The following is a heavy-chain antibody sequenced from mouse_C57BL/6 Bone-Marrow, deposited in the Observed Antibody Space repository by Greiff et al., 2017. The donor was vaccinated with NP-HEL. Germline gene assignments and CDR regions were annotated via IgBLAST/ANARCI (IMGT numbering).Heavy chain of an antibody. D-gene: IGHD1-1*01. V-gene: IGHV5-9*01. CDR3: ARHPLLRRLYYYAMDY. J-gene: IGHJ4*01. CDR1: GFTFSSYS. CDR2: ISGGGGNT. Sequence: EVQLQESGGGLVKPGGSLKLSCAASGFTFSSYSMSWVRQTPEKRLEWVATISGGGGNTYYPDSVKGRFTISRDNAKNTLNLQMSSLRTEDTALTYCARHPLLRRLYYYAMDYWGQGTSVTVSS.